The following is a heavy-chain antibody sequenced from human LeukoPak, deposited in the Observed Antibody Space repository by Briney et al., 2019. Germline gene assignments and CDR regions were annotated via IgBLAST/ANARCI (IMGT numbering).Heavy chain of an antibody. V-gene: IGHV4-39*07. CDR2: IYYSGST. D-gene: IGHD4-17*01. CDR1: GGSISSSSYY. J-gene: IGHJ4*02. CDR3: ARSWATVTTRRRFDY. Sequence: SETLSLTCTVPGGSISSSSYYWGWIRQPPGKGLEWIGSIYYSGSTYYNPSLKSRVTISVDTSKNQFSLKLSSVTAADTAVYYCARSWATVTTRRRFDYWGQGTLVTVSS.